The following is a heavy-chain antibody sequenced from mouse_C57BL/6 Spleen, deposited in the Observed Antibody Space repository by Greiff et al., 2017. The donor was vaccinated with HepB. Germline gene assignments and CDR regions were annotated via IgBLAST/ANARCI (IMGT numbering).Heavy chain of an antibody. V-gene: IGHV1-69*01. CDR2: IDPSDSYT. CDR1: GYTFTSYW. CDR3: ARRGEGAWFAY. J-gene: IGHJ3*01. Sequence: VQLQESGAELVMPGASVKLSCKASGYTFTSYWMHWVKQRPGQGLEWIGEIDPSDSYTNYNQKFKGKSTLTVDKSSSTAYMQLSSLTSEDSAVYYCARRGEGAWFAYWGQGTLVTVSA.